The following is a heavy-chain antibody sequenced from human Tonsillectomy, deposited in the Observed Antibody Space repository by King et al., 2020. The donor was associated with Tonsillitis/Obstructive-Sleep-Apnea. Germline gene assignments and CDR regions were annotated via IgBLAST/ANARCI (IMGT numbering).Heavy chain of an antibody. J-gene: IGHJ4*02. CDR3: ARRGTGPAAPPDY. D-gene: IGHD2-2*01. Sequence: VQRVESGAEVKKPGESLKISCKGSGYSFTSYWIGWVRQMPGKGLEWRGIIYPGDSDTRYSPSFQGQVTISAEKAISTAYLQWSSLKASDTAMYYCARRGTGPAAPPDYWGQGTLVTVSS. V-gene: IGHV5-51*01. CDR2: IYPGDSDT. CDR1: GYSFTSYW.